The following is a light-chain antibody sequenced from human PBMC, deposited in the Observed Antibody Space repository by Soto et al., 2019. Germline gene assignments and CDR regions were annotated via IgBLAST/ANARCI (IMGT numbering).Light chain of an antibody. CDR2: STS. CDR3: QQRSDWPLT. J-gene: IGKJ4*01. Sequence: IVLTQSPATLSLSPGEGATLSCRASQVIGTSLAWYQQKPGQAPRLLIYSTSHRATGVPARFSGSGSGTDFTLTISSLEPDDFAVYYCQQRSDWPLTFGGGTNVEI. CDR1: QVIGTS. V-gene: IGKV3-11*01.